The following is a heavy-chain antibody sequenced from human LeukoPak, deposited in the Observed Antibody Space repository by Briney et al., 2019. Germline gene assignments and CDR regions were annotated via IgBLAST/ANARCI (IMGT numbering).Heavy chain of an antibody. CDR1: RFTFNNYE. CDR2: ISYNGRSI. J-gene: IGHJ4*02. CDR3: AKDRGTGFLHDWTVSS. D-gene: IGHD3/OR15-3a*01. Sequence: PGGSLRLSCAASRFTFNNYEMKWVRQAPGKGLEWVSYISYNGRSIYYADSVKGRFTISRDNSKNTLDLQMNSLTVEDTALYYCAKDRGTGFLHDWTVSSWGQGTRVTVSS. V-gene: IGHV3-48*03.